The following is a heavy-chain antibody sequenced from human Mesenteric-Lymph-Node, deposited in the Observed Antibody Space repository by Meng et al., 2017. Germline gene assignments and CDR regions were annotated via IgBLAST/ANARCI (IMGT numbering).Heavy chain of an antibody. D-gene: IGHD2-21*02. CDR1: GGSTAGSSYY. Sequence: QVHREESGPGLVKPSETLSLNGTVSGGSTAGSSYYWGWIRQPPGKGLEWIGSIYYSGSTYYNPSLKSRVTMSVDTSKNQFSLKLTSVTAADTAVYYCVRHGCGGDCYVDAFDIWGQGTMVTVSS. V-gene: IGHV4-39*01. CDR3: VRHGCGGDCYVDAFDI. J-gene: IGHJ3*02. CDR2: IYYSGST.